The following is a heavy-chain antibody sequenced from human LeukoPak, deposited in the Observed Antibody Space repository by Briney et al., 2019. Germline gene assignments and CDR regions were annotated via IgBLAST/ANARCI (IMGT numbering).Heavy chain of an antibody. V-gene: IGHV3-53*01. CDR2: IYSAGTT. Sequence: GGSLRLSCAASGFTFSSYWMSWVRQAPGKGLEWVSAIYSAGTTFYADSVKGRFTISRDSSANTLYLQMSSLRAEDTAVYYCTRGAGALDSWGQGTLVTVSS. J-gene: IGHJ4*02. D-gene: IGHD4/OR15-4a*01. CDR1: GFTFSSYW. CDR3: TRGAGALDS.